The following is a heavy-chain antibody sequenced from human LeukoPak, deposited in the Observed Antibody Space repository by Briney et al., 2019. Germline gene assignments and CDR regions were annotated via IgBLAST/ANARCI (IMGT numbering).Heavy chain of an antibody. D-gene: IGHD4-23*01. CDR3: ASEYGGNPGLGY. J-gene: IGHJ4*02. Sequence: GGSLRLSCAASGFTFSSYAMSWVRQAPGKGLEWVSGISGSGGSTYYADSVKGRFTISRDNSKNTLYLQVNSLRAEDTAVYYCASEYGGNPGLGYWGQGTLVTVSS. CDR2: ISGSGGST. V-gene: IGHV3-23*01. CDR1: GFTFSSYA.